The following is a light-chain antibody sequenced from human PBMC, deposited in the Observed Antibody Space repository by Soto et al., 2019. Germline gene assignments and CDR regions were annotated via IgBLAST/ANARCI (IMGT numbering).Light chain of an antibody. CDR1: QDISIW. J-gene: IGKJ2*01. Sequence: DIQMTQSPSSVSASVVDRVTITCRASQDISIWLAWYQQKPGKAPKLLIYAASSLQSGVPSRFSGSGSGTDFPLTISSLQPEDFATYYFQQANSFPYTFGQGNKLDI. V-gene: IGKV1-12*01. CDR2: AAS. CDR3: QQANSFPYT.